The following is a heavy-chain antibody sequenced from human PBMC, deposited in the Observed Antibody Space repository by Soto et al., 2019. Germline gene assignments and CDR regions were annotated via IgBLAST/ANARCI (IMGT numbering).Heavy chain of an antibody. Sequence: GGSLRLSCAASGFTFSSYSMNRVRQAPGKGLEWVSSISSSSSYIYYADSVKGRFTISRDNAKNSLYLQMNSLRAEDTAVYYCERHPRGDIVVVLGMDVWGQGTKVTVSS. CDR3: ERHPRGDIVVVLGMDV. CDR2: ISSSSSYI. V-gene: IGHV3-21*01. J-gene: IGHJ6*02. CDR1: GFTFSSYS. D-gene: IGHD2-2*01.